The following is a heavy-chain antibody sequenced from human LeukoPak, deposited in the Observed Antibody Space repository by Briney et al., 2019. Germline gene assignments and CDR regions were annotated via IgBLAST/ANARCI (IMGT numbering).Heavy chain of an antibody. CDR3: ARHVRKVRGVSSD. Sequence: SETLSLTCAVYGGSFSGYYWSWIRQPPGKGLEWIGEINHSGSTNYSPSLKSRVTISVDTSKNQFSLKLSSVTAADTAVYYCARHVRKVRGVSSDWGQGTLVTVSS. CDR2: INHSGST. CDR1: GGSFSGYY. D-gene: IGHD3-10*01. V-gene: IGHV4-34*01. J-gene: IGHJ4*02.